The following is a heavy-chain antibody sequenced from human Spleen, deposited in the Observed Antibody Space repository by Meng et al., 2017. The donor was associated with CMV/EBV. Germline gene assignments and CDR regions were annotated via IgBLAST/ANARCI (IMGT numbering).Heavy chain of an antibody. V-gene: IGHV1-18*04. D-gene: IGHD3-9*01. CDR2: ISPNNGNT. CDR3: ARDQYYDTLTGYYTPRLDF. Sequence: ASVKVSCKTSGYTFTGYFMHWVRQAPGQGPEWMGWISPNNGNTNYAQKVQGRVTMTTDTSTSTAYMELRSLRSGDTALYYCARDQYYDTLTGYYTPRLDFWGQGTLVTVSS. J-gene: IGHJ4*02. CDR1: GYTFTGYF.